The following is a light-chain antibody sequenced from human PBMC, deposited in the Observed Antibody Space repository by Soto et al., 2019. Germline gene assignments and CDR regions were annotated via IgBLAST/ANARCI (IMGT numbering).Light chain of an antibody. CDR2: AAS. V-gene: IGKV1-33*01. Sequence: DIQMTQSPSSLSASVGDRVTITCQAGQDISNHLNWYQQKPGIAPKLLIYAASNLEAGHPSRFRGSGSGTEFTFTNSSLQPEDIARYYCQHDDKVQLALGPGTKVDS. J-gene: IGKJ3*01. CDR3: QHDDKVQLA. CDR1: QDISNH.